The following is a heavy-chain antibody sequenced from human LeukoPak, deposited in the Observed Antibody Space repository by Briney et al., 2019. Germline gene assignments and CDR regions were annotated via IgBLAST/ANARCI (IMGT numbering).Heavy chain of an antibody. Sequence: PGGSLRLSCAASGFTVSSNYMSWVRQAPGKGPEWVANIKKDGSEKYYVDSVKGRFTISRDNAKNSLYLQMNSLRAEDTAVYYCARDLYRIVVVPHYFDYWGQGTLVTVSS. V-gene: IGHV3-7*01. D-gene: IGHD3-22*01. J-gene: IGHJ4*02. CDR3: ARDLYRIVVVPHYFDY. CDR2: IKKDGSEK. CDR1: GFTVSSNY.